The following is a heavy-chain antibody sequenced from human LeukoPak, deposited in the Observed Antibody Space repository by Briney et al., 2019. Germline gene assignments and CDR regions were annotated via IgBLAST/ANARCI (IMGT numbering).Heavy chain of an antibody. D-gene: IGHD4-17*01. Sequence: GGSLRLSCAASGFTFSSYSMNWVRKAPGKGLEWVANIKQDGSEKYYVDSVKGRFTISRDNAKNSLYLQMNSLRAEDTALYYCAKRGTTVTTGGFDYWGQGTLVTATS. CDR2: IKQDGSEK. V-gene: IGHV3-7*03. CDR1: GFTFSSYS. CDR3: AKRGTTVTTGGFDY. J-gene: IGHJ4*02.